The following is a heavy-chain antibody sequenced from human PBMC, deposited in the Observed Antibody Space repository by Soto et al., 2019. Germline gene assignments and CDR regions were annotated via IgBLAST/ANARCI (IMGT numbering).Heavy chain of an antibody. V-gene: IGHV3-73*01. CDR3: ASKNGHGYYYGMDV. CDR1: GFTFSGAA. Sequence: EVQLVESGGGLVQPGGSLKLSCAASGFTFSGAAMHWVRQSSGKGLEWVGRIRNTPNNYATAYAASVKGRFTISRDDSKNTAYLQMNSLKTEDTAVYYCASKNGHGYYYGMDVWGQGTTVTVSS. CDR2: IRNTPNNYAT. J-gene: IGHJ6*02.